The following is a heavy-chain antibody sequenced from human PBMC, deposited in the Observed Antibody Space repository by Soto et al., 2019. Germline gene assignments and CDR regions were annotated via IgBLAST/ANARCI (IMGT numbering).Heavy chain of an antibody. J-gene: IGHJ6*02. Sequence: ASVKVSCKASGYTFTSYYMHWVRQAPGQGLEWMGIINPSGGSTSYAQKFQGRVTMTRDTSTSTVYMELSSLRSEDTAVYYCARLSIQHNYGMDVWGQGTTVPSP. CDR2: INPSGGST. V-gene: IGHV1-46*01. CDR1: GYTFTSYY. D-gene: IGHD5-18*01. CDR3: ARLSIQHNYGMDV.